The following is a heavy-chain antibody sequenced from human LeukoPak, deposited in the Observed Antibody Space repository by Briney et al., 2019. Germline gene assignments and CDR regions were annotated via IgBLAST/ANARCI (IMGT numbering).Heavy chain of an antibody. D-gene: IGHD5-24*01. V-gene: IGHV1-18*01. Sequence: GASVKVSCKASGYTFTSYGISWVRQAPGQGLEWMGWISPYNGNTNYAQKLQGRVTMTTDTSTSTAYMELRSLRSDDTAVYYCARDTGGERATIDFDYWGQGTLVTVSS. CDR1: GYTFTSYG. CDR3: ARDTGGERATIDFDY. CDR2: ISPYNGNT. J-gene: IGHJ4*02.